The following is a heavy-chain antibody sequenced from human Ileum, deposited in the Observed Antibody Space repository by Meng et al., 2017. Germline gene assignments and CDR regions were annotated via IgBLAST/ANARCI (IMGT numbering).Heavy chain of an antibody. J-gene: IGHJ4*02. CDR2: IWSDGSNK. CDR1: GISFSTSG. Sequence: QVQLGESGGGVVQPGRSLRLSCVASGISFSTSGMHWVRQGPGKGLEWVAMIWSDGSNKYYGDSVKGRFTISRDNSKNTVDLQMDSLRAEDTAVYYCARDRAVRDLDHWGQGTLVTVSS. D-gene: IGHD3-10*01. CDR3: ARDRAVRDLDH. V-gene: IGHV3-33*01.